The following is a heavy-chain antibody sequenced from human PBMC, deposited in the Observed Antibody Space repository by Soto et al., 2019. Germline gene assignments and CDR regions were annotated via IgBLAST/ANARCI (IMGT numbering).Heavy chain of an antibody. V-gene: IGHV1-18*01. J-gene: IGHJ6*04. CDR3: AKNGQPPYYYYGLDV. CDR1: GYTFSRYG. D-gene: IGHD2-8*01. Sequence: QGQLVQSGGEVKKPGASVQVSCKASGYTFSRYGISWVRQAPGQGLEWMGWISGYNGDTNYAQKLQGRVTINTHTSTTTAYMELRDLTSDDTAIYYCAKNGQPPYYYYGLDVWGKGTTVTVPS. CDR2: ISGYNGDT.